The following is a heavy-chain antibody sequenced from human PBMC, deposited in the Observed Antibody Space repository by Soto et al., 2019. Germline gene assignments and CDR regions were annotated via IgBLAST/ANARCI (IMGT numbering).Heavy chain of an antibody. CDR2: IYWDDNE. CDR3: VYRDFGDYFFQF. V-gene: IGHV2-5*02. J-gene: IGHJ4*02. Sequence: INLKESGPTLVKPTQTLKLAFHFSGFSFPTQGVPVGRIRQPPGKALEWLALIYWDDNEVYSPSLKNRLTITKDTSKSQVVLTLATVDPVDTATYYCVYRDFGDYFFQFWGQGILVNVSS. CDR1: GFSFPTQGVP. D-gene: IGHD4-17*01.